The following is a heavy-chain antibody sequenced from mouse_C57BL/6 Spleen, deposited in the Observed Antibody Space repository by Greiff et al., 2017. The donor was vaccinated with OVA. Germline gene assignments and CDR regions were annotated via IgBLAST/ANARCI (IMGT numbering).Heavy chain of an antibody. CDR1: GYTFTSYW. CDR2: IDPSDSYT. CDR3: ARSNYGSGYWYFDV. D-gene: IGHD1-1*01. V-gene: IGHV1-69*01. Sequence: QVQLKQPGAELVMPGASVKLSCQASGYTFTSYWMHWVKQRPGQGLEWIGEIDPSDSYTNYNQKFKGKSTLTVDKSSSTAYMQLSSLTSEDSAVYYGARSNYGSGYWYFDVWGTGTTVTVSS. J-gene: IGHJ1*03.